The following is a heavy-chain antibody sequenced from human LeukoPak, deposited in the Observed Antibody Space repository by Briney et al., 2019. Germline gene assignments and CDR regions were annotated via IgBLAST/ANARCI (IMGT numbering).Heavy chain of an antibody. D-gene: IGHD6-19*01. CDR1: GFTFSSYA. V-gene: IGHV3-23*01. J-gene: IGHJ4*02. CDR3: AKGWSIAVADCLDY. CDR2: ISGSGGST. Sequence: GGSLRLSCAASGFTFSSYAMTWVRQGPGKGLEWVADISGSGGSTYYADSVKGRFTISRDNSKNTLYLQMNSLRAEDTAVYYCAKGWSIAVADCLDYWGQGTLVTVSS.